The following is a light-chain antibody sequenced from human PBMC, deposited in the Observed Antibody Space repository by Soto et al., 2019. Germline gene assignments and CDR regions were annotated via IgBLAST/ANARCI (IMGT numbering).Light chain of an antibody. J-gene: IGLJ1*01. CDR3: SSITGSSTYV. Sequence: QSVLAQPASVSGSRGQSITISCTGTSSDVGRYNYVSWFQQHPGKVPKLIIYDVSNWPSGVSDRFSGSKSGNTASLTISGLQPEDEADYYCSSITGSSTYVFGTGTKVTVL. CDR2: DVS. V-gene: IGLV2-14*03. CDR1: SSDVGRYNY.